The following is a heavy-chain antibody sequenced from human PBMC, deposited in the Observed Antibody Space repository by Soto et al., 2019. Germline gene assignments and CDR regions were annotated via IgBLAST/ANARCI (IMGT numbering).Heavy chain of an antibody. D-gene: IGHD3-3*01. Sequence: SETLSLTCAVYGGSFSGYYWSWIRQPPGKGLEWIGEINHSGSTNYNPSLKSRVTISVDTAKNQFSLKLSSVTAADTAVYYWARGRSGYYYAYYGMDVWGQGTTVTVSS. V-gene: IGHV4-34*01. CDR1: GGSFSGYY. CDR2: INHSGST. J-gene: IGHJ6*02. CDR3: ARGRSGYYYAYYGMDV.